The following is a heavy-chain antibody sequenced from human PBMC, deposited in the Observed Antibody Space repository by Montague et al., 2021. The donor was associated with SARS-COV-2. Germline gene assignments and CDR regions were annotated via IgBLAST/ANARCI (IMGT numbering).Heavy chain of an antibody. J-gene: IGHJ5*02. CDR3: ARLKAPYCCSTSCYSASWFDP. Sequence: SETLSLTCTVSGGSISSSSYYWGWIRQPPGKGLEWIGSIYYSGSTYYNPSLKSRVTISVDTSKNQFSLKLSSVTAADTAVYYCARLKAPYCCSTSCYSASWFDPWGQGTLVTVSS. CDR1: GGSISSSSYY. CDR2: IYYSGST. D-gene: IGHD2-2*01. V-gene: IGHV4-39*01.